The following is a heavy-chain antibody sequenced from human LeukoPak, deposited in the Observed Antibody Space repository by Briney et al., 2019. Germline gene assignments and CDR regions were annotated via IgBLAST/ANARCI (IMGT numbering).Heavy chain of an antibody. CDR1: GFTFSNYG. D-gene: IGHD5-24*01. CDR3: ARGKRRDGYNPGYYYYYYMDV. Sequence: PGGSLRLSCAASGFTFSNYGMSWVRQAPGKGLEWVSAISGSGGSTYYADSVKGRFTISRENAKNSLYLQMNSLRAGDTAVYYCARGKRRDGYNPGYYYYYYMDVWGKGTTVTISS. J-gene: IGHJ6*03. CDR2: ISGSGGST. V-gene: IGHV3-23*01.